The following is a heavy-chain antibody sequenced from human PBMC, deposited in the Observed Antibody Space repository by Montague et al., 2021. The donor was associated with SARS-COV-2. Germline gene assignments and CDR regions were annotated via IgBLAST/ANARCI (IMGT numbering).Heavy chain of an antibody. CDR2: ISPTSSSI. V-gene: IGHV3-48*02. CDR3: ARLKENYYDRSGYYLFDS. J-gene: IGHJ4*02. D-gene: IGHD3-22*01. Sequence: SLRFSCAASGFTFSDYSMNWVRQAPGRGLEWVSYISPTSSSIYYADSVKGRFTISRDNAKNSLFLQMNSLRDEDTALYYCARLKENYYDRSGYYLFDSWGQGTLVTVSS. CDR1: GFTFSDYS.